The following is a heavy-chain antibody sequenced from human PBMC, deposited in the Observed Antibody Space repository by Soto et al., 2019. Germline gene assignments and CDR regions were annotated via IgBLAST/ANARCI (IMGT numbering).Heavy chain of an antibody. CDR3: ARLRDPDHTNLTIMRGPGADYYYYYMDV. V-gene: IGHV4-39*01. J-gene: IGHJ6*03. Sequence: QLQLQESGPGLVKPSETLSLTCTVSGGSISSSSYYWGWIRQPPGKGLEWIGSIYYSGSTYYNPSLKSRVTISVDTSKNQFSLKLSSVTAADTAVYYCARLRDPDHTNLTIMRGPGADYYYYYMDVWGKGTTVTVSS. CDR1: GGSISSSSYY. D-gene: IGHD3-9*01. CDR2: IYYSGST.